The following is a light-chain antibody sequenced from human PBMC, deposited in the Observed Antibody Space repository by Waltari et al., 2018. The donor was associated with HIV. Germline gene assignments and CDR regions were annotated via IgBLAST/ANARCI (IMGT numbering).Light chain of an antibody. J-gene: IGLJ1*01. V-gene: IGLV1-40*01. CDR1: SSNIGAGSD. CDR2: GNT. Sequence: QSVLTQPPSVSGAPGQRVTITCTGSSSNIGAGSDVPWFQQLPGTAPKLLIYGNTNRPSVVPDRFSGSKSGTSASLAITGLQAEDEGDYYCQSYDSGLSAYVFGTGTKVTVL. CDR3: QSYDSGLSAYV.